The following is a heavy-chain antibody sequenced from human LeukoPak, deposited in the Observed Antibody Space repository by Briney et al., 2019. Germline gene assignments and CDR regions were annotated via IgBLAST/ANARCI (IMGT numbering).Heavy chain of an antibody. V-gene: IGHV3-64*01. CDR2: VSSNGGST. D-gene: IGHD3-16*01. J-gene: IGHJ3*02. CDR1: GFTFSNYA. Sequence: GGSLRLSCAASGFTFSNYAMHWVRQAPGKRLEYVSAVSSNGGSTYYANSVKGRFTISRDKSKNTVYLKMGSLRAEDMAVYYCARETRRGDAFDIWGQGTMVTVSS. CDR3: ARETRRGDAFDI.